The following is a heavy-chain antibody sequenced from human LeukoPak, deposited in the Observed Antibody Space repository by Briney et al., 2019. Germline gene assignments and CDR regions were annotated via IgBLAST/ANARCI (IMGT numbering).Heavy chain of an antibody. V-gene: IGHV1-69*13. CDR1: GGTFSSYA. D-gene: IGHD1-14*01. CDR3: ARERGQFQPYFDY. CDR2: IIPIFGTA. Sequence: ASVKVSCKASGGTFSSYAISWVRQAPGQGLEWMGGIIPIFGTANYAQKFQGRVTITADESTSTAYMELSSLRSEDTAVYYCARERGQFQPYFDYWGQGTLVTVSS. J-gene: IGHJ4*02.